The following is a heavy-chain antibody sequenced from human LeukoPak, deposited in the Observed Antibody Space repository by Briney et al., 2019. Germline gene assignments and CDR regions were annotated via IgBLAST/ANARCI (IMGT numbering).Heavy chain of an antibody. J-gene: IGHJ4*02. V-gene: IGHV3-23*01. Sequence: GRSLRLSCAASGFTFSSYAMSWVRQAPGKGLEWVSAISGSGGSTYYADSVKGRFTISRDNSKNTLYLQMNSLRAEDTAVYYCAKGARITMIVVVPQYDYWGQGTLVTVSS. CDR1: GFTFSSYA. D-gene: IGHD3-22*01. CDR3: AKGARITMIVVVPQYDY. CDR2: ISGSGGST.